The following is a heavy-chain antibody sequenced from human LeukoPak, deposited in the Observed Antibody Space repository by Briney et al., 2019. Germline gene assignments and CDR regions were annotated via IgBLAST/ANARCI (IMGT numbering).Heavy chain of an antibody. Sequence: GASVKVSCKASGYTFTGYYIHWVRQAPGQGLEWMGWINPNSGGTNYAQKFQGRVTMTRDTSISTAYMELSRLRFDDTAVYYCARLRAGLLGYCSGGRCSNSDYWGQGTLVTVSS. J-gene: IGHJ4*02. CDR2: INPNSGGT. CDR1: GYTFTGYY. V-gene: IGHV1-2*02. D-gene: IGHD2-15*01. CDR3: ARLRAGLLGYCSGGRCSNSDY.